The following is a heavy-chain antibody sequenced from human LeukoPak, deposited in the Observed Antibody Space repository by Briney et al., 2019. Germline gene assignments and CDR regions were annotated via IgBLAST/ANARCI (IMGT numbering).Heavy chain of an antibody. D-gene: IGHD2-15*01. J-gene: IGHJ4*02. V-gene: IGHV4-39*01. CDR2: VYYSGST. CDR3: ARNRSDCSGGSCSFTGFDY. Sequence: SETLSLTCAVSGGSIISTDSYWGWIRQSPGKGLERIGSVYYSGSTHYNPSLKSRLTISVDTSKNEFSLGLRFVTIADTAVYYCARNRSDCSGGSCSFTGFDYWGQGTLVSVSS. CDR1: GGSIISTDSY.